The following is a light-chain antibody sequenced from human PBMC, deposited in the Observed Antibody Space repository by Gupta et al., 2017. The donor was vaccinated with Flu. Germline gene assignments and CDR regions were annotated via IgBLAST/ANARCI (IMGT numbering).Light chain of an antibody. J-gene: IGLJ1*01. V-gene: IGLV1-44*01. CDR2: GSN. CDR1: SSNIGSNT. Sequence: QSVLAQPPSASGTPGQRVTISCSGRSSNIGSNTVNWYQQVPGTSPKLLIYGSNQRPSRVPDRFAGSKSGTSASLAISGLQSEDEADYYCAAWDDSLNGHYVFGTGTKVTVL. CDR3: AAWDDSLNGHYV.